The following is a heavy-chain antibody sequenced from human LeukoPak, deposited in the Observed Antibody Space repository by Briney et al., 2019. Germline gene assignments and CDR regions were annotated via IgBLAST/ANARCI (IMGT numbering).Heavy chain of an antibody. J-gene: IGHJ5*02. Sequence: NPSETLSLTCTVSGGSISSSSYYWGWIRQPPGKGLEWIGSIYYSGSTYYNPSLKSRVTISVDTSKNQFSLKLSSVTAADTAAYYCARHRSAGTAPKNWFDPWGQGTLVTVSS. V-gene: IGHV4-39*01. CDR1: GGSISSSSYY. CDR3: ARHRSAGTAPKNWFDP. D-gene: IGHD6-13*01. CDR2: IYYSGST.